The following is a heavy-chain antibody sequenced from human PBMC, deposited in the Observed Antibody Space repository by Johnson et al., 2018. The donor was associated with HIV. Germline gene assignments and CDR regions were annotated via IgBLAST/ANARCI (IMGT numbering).Heavy chain of an antibody. J-gene: IGHJ3*02. Sequence: VQLVESGGGVVQPGRSLRLSCVASGFTFSTNWMHWVRQAPGKGLVWVSRINSDGSSTSYADSVKGRFTISRDNAKNTLYLQMNSLRAEDTAVYYCARGGRVYDSSGYYAFDIWGQGTMVTVSS. CDR1: GFTFSTNW. V-gene: IGHV3-74*02. D-gene: IGHD3-22*01. CDR3: ARGGRVYDSSGYYAFDI. CDR2: INSDGSST.